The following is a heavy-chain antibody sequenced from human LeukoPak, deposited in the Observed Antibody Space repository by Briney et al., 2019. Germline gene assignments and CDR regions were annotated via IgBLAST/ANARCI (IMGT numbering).Heavy chain of an antibody. CDR1: GFTSSNAW. J-gene: IGHJ5*02. D-gene: IGHD2-21*02. CDR2: IQSKTDSGTT. Sequence: GGSLRLSCAASGFTSSNAWVSWVRQAPGKGLEWVGRIQSKTDSGTTDYAAPVKGRFTISRDDSKNTLYLQMNSLKADDTAVYYCTTELYCGGDCYPGAWGQGTLVTVSS. CDR3: TTELYCGGDCYPGA. V-gene: IGHV3-15*01.